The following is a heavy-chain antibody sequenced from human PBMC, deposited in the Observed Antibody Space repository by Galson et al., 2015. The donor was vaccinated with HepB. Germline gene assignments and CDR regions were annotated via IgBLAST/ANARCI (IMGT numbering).Heavy chain of an antibody. CDR3: ARRASPFDY. CDR1: GSTFSSYG. V-gene: IGHV3-30*03. CDR2: ISYDGSNK. Sequence: SLRLSCAASGSTFSSYGMHWVRQAPGKGLEWVAVISYDGSNKYYADSVKGRFTISRDNSKNTLYLQMNSLRAEDTAVYYCARRASPFDYWGQGTLVTVSS. D-gene: IGHD5-12*01. J-gene: IGHJ4*02.